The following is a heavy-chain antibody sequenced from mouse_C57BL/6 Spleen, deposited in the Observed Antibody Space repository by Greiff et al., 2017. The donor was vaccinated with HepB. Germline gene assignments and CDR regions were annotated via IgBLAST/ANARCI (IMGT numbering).Heavy chain of an antibody. CDR1: GYTFTDYA. V-gene: IGHV1-67*01. CDR3: ARSAVGPYYYAMDY. D-gene: IGHD1-1*01. J-gene: IGHJ4*01. Sequence: VQLQQSGPELVRPGVSVKISCKGSGYTFTDYAMHWVKQSHATSLEWIGVISTYYGDASYNQKFKDKATMTVDKSSSTAYMELARLKSEDSSVYYCARSAVGPYYYAMDYWSQRTSVTVSS. CDR2: ISTYYGDA.